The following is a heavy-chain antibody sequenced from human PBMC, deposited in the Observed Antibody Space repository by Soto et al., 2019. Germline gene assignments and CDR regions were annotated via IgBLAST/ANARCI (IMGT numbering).Heavy chain of an antibody. D-gene: IGHD3-10*01. J-gene: IGHJ6*02. V-gene: IGHV4-59*01. Sequence: LETLSLTCTVSGGSISSYYWSWIRQPPGKGLEWIGYIYYSGSTNYNPSLKSRVTISVDTSKNQFSLKLSSVTAADTAVYYCERGGSGSYYYYYYGMDVWGQGTTVTVS. CDR2: IYYSGST. CDR1: GGSISSYY. CDR3: ERGGSGSYYYYYYGMDV.